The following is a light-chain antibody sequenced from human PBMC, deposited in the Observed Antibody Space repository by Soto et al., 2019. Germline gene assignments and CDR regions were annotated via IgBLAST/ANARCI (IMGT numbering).Light chain of an antibody. Sequence: QSALTQPASVSGSPGQSITISCTGTSSDVGGYNYVSWYQQHPGKAPKLMIYEVSNRPSGVSNRFSGSKSGNTASLTISGPQAEDEADYYCSSYTSSIYVFGTGTKVTVL. CDR1: SSDVGGYNY. J-gene: IGLJ1*01. CDR2: EVS. V-gene: IGLV2-14*01. CDR3: SSYTSSIYV.